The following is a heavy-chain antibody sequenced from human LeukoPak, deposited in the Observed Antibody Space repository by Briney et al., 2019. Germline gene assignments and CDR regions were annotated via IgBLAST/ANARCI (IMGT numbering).Heavy chain of an antibody. CDR3: AKDPRVATIEIFDY. V-gene: IGHV3-23*01. CDR2: MSGGGGVT. D-gene: IGHD5-12*01. J-gene: IGHJ4*02. Sequence: PEGSLRLSCAASGFTFSSYAMSWVRQAPGKGLEWVSSMSGGGGVTYYADSVKGRFTISRDISKNTLYLQMNSLRAEDTAVYYCAKDPRVATIEIFDYWGQGTLVTVSS. CDR1: GFTFSSYA.